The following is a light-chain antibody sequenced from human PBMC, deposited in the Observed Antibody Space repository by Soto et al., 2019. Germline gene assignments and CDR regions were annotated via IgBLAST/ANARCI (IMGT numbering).Light chain of an antibody. J-gene: IGKJ4*01. V-gene: IGKV3D-15*01. CDR1: QSVSSN. Sequence: ETVMTQSPATLSVSPGEGATLSCRASQSVSSNLAWYQQKPGQAPRLLIYGASNRATGIPARFSGSGSGTEFTLTISSLQSEDFAVYYCQQYNNWPPLTFGGGTKVEIK. CDR3: QQYNNWPPLT. CDR2: GAS.